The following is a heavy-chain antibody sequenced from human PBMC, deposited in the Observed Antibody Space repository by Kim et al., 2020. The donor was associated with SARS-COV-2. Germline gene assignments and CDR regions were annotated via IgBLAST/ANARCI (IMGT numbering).Heavy chain of an antibody. CDR1: GFSFNNYG. V-gene: IGHV3-30*18. CDR2: ISYEGSKK. D-gene: IGHD4-4*01. J-gene: IGHJ6*02. CDR3: AKQGYIFALTTYYGMDL. Sequence: GGSLRLSCAASGFSFNNYGMHWVRQAPGKGLEWVAFISYEGSKKQYLDSLKGRFTVSRDYSKNTLYLQMNSLTAEDTAVYYCAKQGYIFALTTYYGMDLWGQGTTVTVSS.